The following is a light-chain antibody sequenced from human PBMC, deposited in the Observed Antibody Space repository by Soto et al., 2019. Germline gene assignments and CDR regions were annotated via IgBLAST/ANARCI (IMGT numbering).Light chain of an antibody. V-gene: IGLV2-14*01. CDR2: DVS. CDR3: SSYTSSRV. Sequence: HSALTQPASVSGSPGQSITISCTGTSSDVGGYNYVSWYQQHPGKAPKLMIYDVSNRPSGVSNRFSGSKSGNTASLTISGLQAEDEADYYCSSYTSSRVFGGGTKLTVL. J-gene: IGLJ2*01. CDR1: SSDVGGYNY.